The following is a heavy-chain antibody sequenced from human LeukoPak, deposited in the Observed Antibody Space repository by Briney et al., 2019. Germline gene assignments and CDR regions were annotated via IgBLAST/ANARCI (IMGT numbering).Heavy chain of an antibody. CDR1: GASMNSYY. V-gene: IGHV4-59*01. CDR2: IYYSGST. J-gene: IGHJ4*02. D-gene: IGHD5-24*01. CDR3: ARVRGGTYNHFFDY. Sequence: SETLSLTCTVSGASMNSYYWTWIRQPPGKGLEWIGHIYYSGSTNYNPSLKTRLTISVDTSKNRISLKVNSVTAADTALYYCARVRGGTYNHFFDYWGQGTLVTVSS.